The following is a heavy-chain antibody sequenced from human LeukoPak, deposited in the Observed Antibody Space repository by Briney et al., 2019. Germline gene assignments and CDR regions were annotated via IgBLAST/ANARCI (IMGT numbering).Heavy chain of an antibody. CDR2: IWYDGSTK. V-gene: IGHV3-33*01. Sequence: GGTLRLSCAASGFFFKTYAMHWIRQAPGKGLEWVTMIWYDGSTKYYGYSVNGRFTISRDNSKNTVYLQMNSLRVEDTAVYYCARVPTYYDILTGYYTPYYFDYWGQGTLVTVSS. CDR3: ARVPTYYDILTGYYTPYYFDY. D-gene: IGHD3-9*01. CDR1: GFFFKTYA. J-gene: IGHJ4*02.